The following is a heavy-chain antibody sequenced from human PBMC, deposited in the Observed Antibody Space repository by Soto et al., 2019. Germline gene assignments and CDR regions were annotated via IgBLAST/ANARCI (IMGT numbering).Heavy chain of an antibody. J-gene: IGHJ4*02. CDR2: FTRSGNT. CDR1: GFTFSNYA. CDR3: AREFAPGSPNYDY. D-gene: IGHD3-10*01. Sequence: PGGSLRLSCAASGFTFSNYAMSWVRQAPGKGLEWVSTFTRSGNTYYADSVKGRFTIYRDNSKNTLYLQMGSLRAEDTAVYYCAREFAPGSPNYDYWGLGTLVTVSS. V-gene: IGHV3-23*01.